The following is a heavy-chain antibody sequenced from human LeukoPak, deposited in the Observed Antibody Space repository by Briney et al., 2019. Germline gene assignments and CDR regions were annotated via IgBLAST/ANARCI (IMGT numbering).Heavy chain of an antibody. CDR3: ARLRSGYDYEIGGMDV. D-gene: IGHD5-12*01. V-gene: IGHV5-51*01. CDR1: GYSFTSYW. CDR2: IYPGDSDT. Sequence: LGESLKISCKGSGYSFTSYWIGWVRQMPGKGLEWMGIIYPGDSDTRYSPSFQGQVTISADKSISTAYLQWSSLKASDTAMYYCARLRSGYDYEIGGMDVWGKGTTVTISS. J-gene: IGHJ6*03.